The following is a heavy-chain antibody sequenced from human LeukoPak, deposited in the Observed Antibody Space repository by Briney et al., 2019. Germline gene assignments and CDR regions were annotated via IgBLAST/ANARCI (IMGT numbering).Heavy chain of an antibody. Sequence: GGSLRLSCADSGFTFSSSEMNCVRQAPGKGLEWVSYISSTGTTIHYADSVKGRFSISRDNTKNSLYLQMNSLRAEDTAVYYCVRGEVVVTVRYFDFWGQGTLVTVSS. D-gene: IGHD2-21*02. CDR3: VRGEVVVTVRYFDF. CDR1: GFTFSSSE. CDR2: ISSTGTTI. V-gene: IGHV3-48*03. J-gene: IGHJ4*02.